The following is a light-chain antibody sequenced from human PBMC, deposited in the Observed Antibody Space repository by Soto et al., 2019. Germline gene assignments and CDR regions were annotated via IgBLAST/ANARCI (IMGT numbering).Light chain of an antibody. J-gene: IGKJ1*01. CDR3: QQSYGVPRT. V-gene: IGKV1-39*01. Sequence: DIQVTQSPSSLSASVGDRVTITCRTSQSISTYFNWYQQTPGKAPKLLIHGASSLQSGVPSRFSGDGFGTDFTLTINGLQPEDFATYYCQQSYGVPRTFGQGTRVEIK. CDR2: GAS. CDR1: QSISTY.